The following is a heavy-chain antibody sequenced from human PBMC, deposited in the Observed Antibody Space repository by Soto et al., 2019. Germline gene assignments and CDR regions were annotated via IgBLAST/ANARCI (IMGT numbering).Heavy chain of an antibody. D-gene: IGHD5-18*01. CDR1: GFTFSSYG. V-gene: IGHV3-30*18. CDR2: ISYDGSNK. J-gene: IGHJ4*02. CDR3: AKPQGYSYGSPFDY. Sequence: HPGGSLRLSCAASGFTFSSYGMHWIRQAPGKGMEWVAVISYDGSNKYYADSVKGRFTISRDNSKNTLYLQMNSLRAEDTAVYYSAKPQGYSYGSPFDYWGQRTLVTVSS.